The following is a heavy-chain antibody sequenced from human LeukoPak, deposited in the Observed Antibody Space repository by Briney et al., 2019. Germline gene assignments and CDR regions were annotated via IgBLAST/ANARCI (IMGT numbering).Heavy chain of an antibody. CDR3: ARDNSSSSFPYYYYYYMDV. CDR1: GFTFSSYS. CDR2: ISSSGSTI. J-gene: IGHJ6*03. D-gene: IGHD6-6*01. Sequence: GGSLRLSCAASGFTFSSYSMNWVRQAPGKGLEWVSYISSSGSTIYYADSVKGRFTISRDNAKNSLYLQMNSLRAEDTAVYYCARDNSSSSFPYYYYYYMDVWGKGTTVTVSS. V-gene: IGHV3-48*04.